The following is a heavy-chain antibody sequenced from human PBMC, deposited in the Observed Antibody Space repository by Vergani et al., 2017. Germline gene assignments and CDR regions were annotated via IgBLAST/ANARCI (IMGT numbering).Heavy chain of an antibody. CDR3: ARDLGILYNPFDP. J-gene: IGHJ5*01. CDR2: TWYDGNNK. D-gene: IGHD1-14*01. Sequence: QVQLVESGGGVVQPGRSLRLSCAASGFTFNQYGMHWVRQAPGKGLEWVAVTWYDGNNKQYADSVKGRFTISRDNSKSTMYLQMNSLRDEDTGVYYCARDLGILYNPFDPWGQGNLVTVSS. CDR1: GFTFNQYG. V-gene: IGHV3-33*01.